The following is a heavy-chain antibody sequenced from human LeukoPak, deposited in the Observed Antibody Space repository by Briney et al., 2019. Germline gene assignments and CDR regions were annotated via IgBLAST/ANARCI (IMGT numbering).Heavy chain of an antibody. CDR2: IYHSGRT. D-gene: IGHD4-23*01. V-gene: IGHV4-38-2*02. J-gene: IGHJ4*02. CDR3: ARAGPYDYGGNPGY. Sequence: SQTLSLTCTVSGGSISSGYYWAWIRQPPGKGLEWIGSIYHSGRTSYNPSLKSRVIISIDTSKNQFSLKLSSVTAADTAVYYCARAGPYDYGGNPGYWGQGALVTVSS. CDR1: GGSISSGYY.